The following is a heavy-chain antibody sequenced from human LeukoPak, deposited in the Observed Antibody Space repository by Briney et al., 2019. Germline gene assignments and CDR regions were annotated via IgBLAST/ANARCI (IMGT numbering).Heavy chain of an antibody. CDR2: IYYSGST. J-gene: IGHJ4*02. D-gene: IGHD6-19*01. Sequence: PSETLSLTCTVSGGSISSYYWSWIRQPPGKGLEWIGYIYYSGSTNYNPSLKSRVTISVDTSKNQFSLKLSSVTAADTAVYYCARAGSSGWSDYWGQGTLVTVSS. CDR3: ARAGSSGWSDY. CDR1: GGSISSYY. V-gene: IGHV4-59*01.